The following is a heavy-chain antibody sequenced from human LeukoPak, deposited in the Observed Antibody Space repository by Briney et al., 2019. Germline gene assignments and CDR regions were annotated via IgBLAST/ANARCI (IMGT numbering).Heavy chain of an antibody. Sequence: GGSLRLSCAASGFIVSDIDLSWVRQAPGKGLEWVSIIYSGGDTHHADSVKGRFTISRDNYKNTLYLQMKSLRADDTAVCYCARGCYYERSGSCPFDYWGQGTLVTVSS. V-gene: IGHV3-53*01. CDR3: ARGCYYERSGSCPFDY. CDR1: GFIVSDID. D-gene: IGHD3-22*01. J-gene: IGHJ4*02. CDR2: IYSGGDT.